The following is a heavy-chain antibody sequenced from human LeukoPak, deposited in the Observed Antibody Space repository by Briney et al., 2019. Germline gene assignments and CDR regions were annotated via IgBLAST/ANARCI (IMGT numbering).Heavy chain of an antibody. CDR3: ARARYCTNGVYYTFGPTVGFDP. J-gene: IGHJ5*02. V-gene: IGHV4-34*01. D-gene: IGHD2-8*01. Sequence: SETLSLTCTVSGGSISSYYWSWIRQPPGKGLEWIGEINHSGSTNYNPSLKSRVTISVDTSKNQFSLKLSSVTAADTAVYYCARARYCTNGVYYTFGPTVGFDPWGQGTLVTVSS. CDR2: INHSGST. CDR1: GGSISSYY.